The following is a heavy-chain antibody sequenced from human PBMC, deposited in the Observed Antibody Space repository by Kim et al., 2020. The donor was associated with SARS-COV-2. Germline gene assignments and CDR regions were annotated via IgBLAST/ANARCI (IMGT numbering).Heavy chain of an antibody. D-gene: IGHD3-3*01. CDR1: GFTFRRYA. CDR2: ISDDGSKR. J-gene: IGHJ4*02. V-gene: IGHV3-30*14. Sequence: GGSLRLSCAASGFTFRRYAMHWIRQAPGKGLEWVAVISDDGSKRYYVDSVKGRFTISRDNSENTLYLQMNSLRPDDTAIYFCAKEQTSYDFWSGYYLGRWADYWGQGNLVTVSS. CDR3: AKEQTSYDFWSGYYLGRWADY.